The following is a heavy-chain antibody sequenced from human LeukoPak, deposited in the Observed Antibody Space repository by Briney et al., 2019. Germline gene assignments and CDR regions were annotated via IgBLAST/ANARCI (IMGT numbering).Heavy chain of an antibody. J-gene: IGHJ3*02. Sequence: PGGSLRLSYAASGFTFSSYWMNWVRQAPGKGLLWVSRINSGGSSTTYADSVKGRFTISRDNAKNTLYLQMNSLKAEDTAVYYCSGHAAAGDGFDIWGQGTMVTVSS. CDR3: SGHAAAGDGFDI. CDR2: INSGGSST. V-gene: IGHV3-74*01. D-gene: IGHD2-2*01. CDR1: GFTFSSYW.